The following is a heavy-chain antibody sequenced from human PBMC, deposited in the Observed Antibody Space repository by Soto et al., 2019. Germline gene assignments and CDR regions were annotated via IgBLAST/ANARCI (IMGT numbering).Heavy chain of an antibody. CDR2: INPNSGGT. CDR3: AKEPATAKPEGVDF. V-gene: IGHV1-2*02. Sequence: ASVKVSCKASGYTFSDYHIHWVRQAPGQGLEWMGWINPNSGGTKYAPKFQGGVTMTRDTSITTAYMELSRLRSGDTAVYYCAKEPATAKPEGVDFWGQGTLVTVSS. CDR1: GYTFSDYH. J-gene: IGHJ4*02. D-gene: IGHD1-1*01.